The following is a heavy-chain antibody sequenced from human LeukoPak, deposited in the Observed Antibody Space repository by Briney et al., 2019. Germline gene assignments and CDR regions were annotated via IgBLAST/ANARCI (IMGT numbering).Heavy chain of an antibody. D-gene: IGHD2-2*01. J-gene: IGHJ4*02. V-gene: IGHV3-23*01. CDR2: ISGSGGST. CDR3: AKEGRGYCGSTSCRDFDY. Sequence: PGGSLRLSCAASGFTFSSYAMSWVRQAPGKGLEWVPAISGSGGSTYYADSVKGRFTTSRDNSKNTLYLQMNSLRAEDTAVYYCAKEGRGYCGSTSCRDFDYWGQGTLVTVSS. CDR1: GFTFSSYA.